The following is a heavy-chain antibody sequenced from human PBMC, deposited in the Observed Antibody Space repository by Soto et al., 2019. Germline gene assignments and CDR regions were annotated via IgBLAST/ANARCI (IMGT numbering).Heavy chain of an antibody. V-gene: IGHV4-59*01. CDR1: DRYFIGYD. CDR3: ARVGSGTTWDYYYYMDV. Sequence: PSQTLSLTSAVYDRYFIGYDWRWIRQPQGKGLEWIGDIYYSGSTNYNPSLKSRVTISVDTSKNQFSLKLSSVTAADTAVYYCARVGSGTTWDYYYYMDVWGKGTTVTVSS. D-gene: IGHD1-7*01. J-gene: IGHJ6*03. CDR2: IYYSGST.